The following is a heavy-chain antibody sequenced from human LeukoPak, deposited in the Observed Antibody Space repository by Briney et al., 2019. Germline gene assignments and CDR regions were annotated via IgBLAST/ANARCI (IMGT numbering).Heavy chain of an antibody. CDR2: ISAYNGNT. V-gene: IGHV1-18*01. CDR3: ARDLGSSATSTNWFDP. CDR1: GYTFTSYG. Sequence: VASVKVSCKASGYTFTSYGISWVRQAPGQGLEWMGWISAYNGNTNYAQKLQGRVTMTTDTSTSTACMELRSLRSDDTAVYYCARDLGSSATSTNWFDPWGQGTLVTVSS. J-gene: IGHJ5*02. D-gene: IGHD6-6*01.